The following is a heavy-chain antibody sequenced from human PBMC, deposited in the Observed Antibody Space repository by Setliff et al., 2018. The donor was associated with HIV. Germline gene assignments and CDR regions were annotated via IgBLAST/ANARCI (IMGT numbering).Heavy chain of an antibody. CDR3: AYYSLGSFYLGYYYYHGMDV. D-gene: IGHD3-10*01. V-gene: IGHV3-48*01. CDR1: GFTFSNYG. J-gene: IGHJ6*02. Sequence: GGSLRLSCAATGFTFSNYGMHWVRQAPAKGLEWVSSISSSSGTIYYADSVKDRFTISRDNAKNTLYLQMSSLRAEDTAVYYCAYYSLGSFYLGYYYYHGMDVWGLGTTVTVSS. CDR2: ISSSSGTI.